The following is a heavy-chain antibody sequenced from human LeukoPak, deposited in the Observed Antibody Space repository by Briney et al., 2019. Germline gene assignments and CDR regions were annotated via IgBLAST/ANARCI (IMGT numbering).Heavy chain of an antibody. CDR1: GFTFSSYA. CDR3: ARSLKYNLVGFDY. CDR2: IGTGGDT. Sequence: GGSLRLSCVASGFTFSSYAMSWVRQAPGKGLEWVSFIGTGGDTNYADSVKGRFTISRDNSKNTVYLQMSSLRAEDTALYYCARSLKYNLVGFDYWGQGTLVNVSS. D-gene: IGHD1-1*01. V-gene: IGHV3-23*01. J-gene: IGHJ4*02.